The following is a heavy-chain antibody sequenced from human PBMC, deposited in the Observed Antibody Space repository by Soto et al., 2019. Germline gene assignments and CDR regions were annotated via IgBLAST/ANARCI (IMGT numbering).Heavy chain of an antibody. V-gene: IGHV4-39*01. CDR1: GGTISSSRYY. Sequence: SETLSLTCTVSGGTISSSRYYWGWIRQAPGKGREWLATIYYTGYTYHTPSLKTHVTISVDTSKDQFSLKLTSVTAAATALYYCARSAIATHWFFDLWGRGTLVTVSS. D-gene: IGHD5-18*01. CDR3: ARSAIATHWFFDL. CDR2: IYYTGYT. J-gene: IGHJ2*01.